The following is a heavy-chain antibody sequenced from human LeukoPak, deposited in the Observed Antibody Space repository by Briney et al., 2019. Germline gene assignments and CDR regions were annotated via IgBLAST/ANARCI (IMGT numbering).Heavy chain of an antibody. CDR1: GYSISSGYY. V-gene: IGHV3-21*01. CDR3: ARAVGYKGFLDY. Sequence: ETLSLTCTVSGYSISSGYYWGWVRQAPGQGLEWVSSISSSSGYIYYADSVMGRFTISRDNAKNSLYLQMNSLRAEDTAVYYCARAVGYKGFLDYWGQGTLVTVSS. D-gene: IGHD5-24*01. J-gene: IGHJ4*02. CDR2: ISSSSGYI.